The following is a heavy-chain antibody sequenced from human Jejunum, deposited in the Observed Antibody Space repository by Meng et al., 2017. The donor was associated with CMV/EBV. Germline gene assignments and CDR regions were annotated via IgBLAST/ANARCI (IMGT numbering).Heavy chain of an antibody. V-gene: IGHV7-4-1*02. Sequence: QVQLVQSGSELKQPGASVKVSCRPSGYTFTSYAINWVRQAPGQGPDWMGWIDPNTGNPTYDQGFTGRFVFSLDTSVSTAYLQINSLKAADTAVYYCARLYCSGGSCYTIDYWGQGTLVTASS. CDR1: GYTFTSYA. CDR3: ARLYCSGGSCYTIDY. CDR2: IDPNTGNP. J-gene: IGHJ4*02. D-gene: IGHD2-15*01.